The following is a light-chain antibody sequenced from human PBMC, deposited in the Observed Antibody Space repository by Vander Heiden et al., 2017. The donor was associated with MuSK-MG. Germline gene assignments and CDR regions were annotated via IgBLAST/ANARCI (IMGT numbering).Light chain of an antibody. CDR2: GAF. CDR3: QQYGSSWYT. Sequence: EIVLTQSPGTLSLSPGDRATLSCRASLSVSNTYLAWYQQKPGQAPRLLIYGAFSRATGIPERFSGSGSGTDFALTINRLEPEDFAVYYCQQYGSSWYTFGQGTKLEIK. CDR1: LSVSNTY. V-gene: IGKV3-20*01. J-gene: IGKJ2*01.